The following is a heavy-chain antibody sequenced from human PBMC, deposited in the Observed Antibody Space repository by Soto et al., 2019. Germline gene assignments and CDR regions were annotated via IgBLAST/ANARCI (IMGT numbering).Heavy chain of an antibody. CDR3: ARRYGSAFDI. D-gene: IGHD3-10*01. V-gene: IGHV4-61*05. CDR2: IYYSGST. CDR1: GGSISSSSYY. Sequence: PSETLSLTCTVSGGSISSSSYYWGWIRQPPGKGLEWIGYIYYSGSTNYNPSLKSRVTISVDTSKNQFSLKLSSVTAADTAVYYFARRYGSAFDIRGQGTMVTVSS. J-gene: IGHJ3*02.